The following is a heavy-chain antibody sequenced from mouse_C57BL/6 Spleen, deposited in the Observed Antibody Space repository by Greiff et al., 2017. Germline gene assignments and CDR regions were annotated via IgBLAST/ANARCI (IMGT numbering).Heavy chain of an antibody. V-gene: IGHV1-72*01. J-gene: IGHJ2*01. CDR2: IDPNSGGT. CDR1: GYTFTSYW. D-gene: IGHD1-1*01. Sequence: VQLQQPGAELVKPGASVKLSCKASGYTFTSYWMHWVKQRPGRGLEWIGRIDPNSGGTKYNEKFKSKATLTVDKPSSTAYMQLSSLTSEDSAVYYCARSFTTVVAECYFDYWGQGTTLTVSS. CDR3: ARSFTTVVAECYFDY.